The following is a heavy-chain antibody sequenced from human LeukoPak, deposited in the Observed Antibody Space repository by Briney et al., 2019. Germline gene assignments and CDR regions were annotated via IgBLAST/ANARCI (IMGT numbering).Heavy chain of an antibody. CDR3: ARESSWGNFDY. CDR2: IYYSGST. V-gene: IGHV4-59*01. Sequence: SETLSLTCTVSGGSISSYYWSWIRQPPGKGLEWIGYIYYSGSTNYNPSLKSRVTISVDTSKNQFSLKLSYVTAAVTAVYFCARESSWGNFDYWGQGTLVTVSS. CDR1: GGSISSYY. D-gene: IGHD7-27*01. J-gene: IGHJ4*02.